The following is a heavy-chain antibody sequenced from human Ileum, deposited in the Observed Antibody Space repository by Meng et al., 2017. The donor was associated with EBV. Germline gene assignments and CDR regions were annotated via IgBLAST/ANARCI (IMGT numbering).Heavy chain of an antibody. CDR1: GFSFSSYW. CDR3: SRDLVGSDDY. V-gene: IGHV3-74*01. CDR2: LNEDGAIT. Sequence: EVHWVESGGALVQPGGSLRLSCAATGFSFSSYWMHWVRQAPGKGLVWVSRLNEDGAITTYADSVKGRFTISRDNAKNTLYLQMNSLRVEDTALYYCSRDLVGSDDYWGQGTPVTVSS. J-gene: IGHJ4*02.